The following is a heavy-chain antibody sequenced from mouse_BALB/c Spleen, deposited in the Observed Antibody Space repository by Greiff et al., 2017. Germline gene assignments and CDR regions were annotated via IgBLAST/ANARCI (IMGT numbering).Heavy chain of an antibody. CDR3: ARGPNYYGSSYGYAMDY. J-gene: IGHJ4*01. D-gene: IGHD1-1*01. CDR1: GFTFSSYA. V-gene: IGHV5-6-5*01. CDR2: ISSGGST. Sequence: EVKLMESGGGLVKPGGSLKLSCAASGFTFSSYAMSWVRQTPEKRLEWVASISSGGSTYYPDSVKGRFTISRDNARNILYLQMSSLRSEDTAMYYCARGPNYYGSSYGYAMDYWGQGTSVTVSS.